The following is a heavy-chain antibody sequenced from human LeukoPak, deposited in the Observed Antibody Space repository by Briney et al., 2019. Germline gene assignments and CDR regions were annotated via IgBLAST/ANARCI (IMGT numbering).Heavy chain of an antibody. D-gene: IGHD3-10*01. CDR3: ASGVMVRGVIVDI. CDR1: GGSFSGYY. J-gene: IGHJ3*02. Sequence: PSETLSLTCAVYGGSFSGYYWSWIRQPPGKGLEWIGEINHSGSTNYNPSLKGRVTISVDTSKNQFSLKLSSVTAADTAVYYCASGVMVRGVIVDIWGQGTMVTVSS. V-gene: IGHV4-34*01. CDR2: INHSGST.